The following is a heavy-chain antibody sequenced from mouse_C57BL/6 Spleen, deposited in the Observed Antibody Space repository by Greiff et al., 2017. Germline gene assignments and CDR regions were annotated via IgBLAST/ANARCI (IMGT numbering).Heavy chain of an antibody. CDR3: ARRYYGSSYYFDY. J-gene: IGHJ2*01. Sequence: VQLQQPGAELVRPGTSVKLSCKASGYTFTSYWMHWVKQRPGQGLEWIGVIDPSDSYTNYNQKFKGKATLTVDTSSSTAYMQLSSLTSEDSAVYYCARRYYGSSYYFDYWGQGTTLTVSS. CDR2: IDPSDSYT. CDR1: GYTFTSYW. V-gene: IGHV1-59*01. D-gene: IGHD1-1*01.